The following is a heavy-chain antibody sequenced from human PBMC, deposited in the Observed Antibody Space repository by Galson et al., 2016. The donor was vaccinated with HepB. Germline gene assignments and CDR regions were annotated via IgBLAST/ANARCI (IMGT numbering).Heavy chain of an antibody. CDR2: ISGSGVST. CDR1: GFTFSSYA. CDR3: AKAGTYDDFWSGYFYFDY. J-gene: IGHJ4*02. Sequence: SLRLSCAASGFTFSSYAMSWVRQAPGKGLEWVSAISGSGVSTYYADAVKGRFTISRDNSENRLYLQMNSLRGADTAVYYCAKAGTYDDFWSGYFYFDYWGQGTLVTVSS. V-gene: IGHV3-23*01. D-gene: IGHD3-3*01.